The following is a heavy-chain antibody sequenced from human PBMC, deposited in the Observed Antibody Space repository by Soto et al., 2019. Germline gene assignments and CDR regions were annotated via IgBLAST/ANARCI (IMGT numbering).Heavy chain of an antibody. D-gene: IGHD3-3*01. CDR1: GFTFDDYA. CDR2: ISWNSGSI. V-gene: IGHV3-9*01. J-gene: IGHJ6*02. CDR3: ARAYDFWSGYYTVGETYYFYGMDV. Sequence: GGSLRLSCAASGFTFDDYAMHWVRQAPGKGLEWVSGISWNSGSIGYADSVKGRFTISRDNAKNSLYLQMNSLRAEDTAVYYCARAYDFWSGYYTVGETYYFYGMDVWGQGTTVTVSS.